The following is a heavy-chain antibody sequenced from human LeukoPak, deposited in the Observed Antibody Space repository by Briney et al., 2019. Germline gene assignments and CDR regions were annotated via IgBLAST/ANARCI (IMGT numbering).Heavy chain of an antibody. D-gene: IGHD5-24*01. CDR1: GFTFSTYS. J-gene: IGHJ4*02. CDR3: ARQDGYNDFDY. Sequence: PGGSLRLSCAASGFTFSTYSMNWVRQAPGKGLGWVSCISSSSSYIYYADSVKGRFTISRDNAKNSLYLQMNSLRAEDTAVYYCARQDGYNDFDYWGQGTLVTVSS. V-gene: IGHV3-21*01. CDR2: ISSSSSYI.